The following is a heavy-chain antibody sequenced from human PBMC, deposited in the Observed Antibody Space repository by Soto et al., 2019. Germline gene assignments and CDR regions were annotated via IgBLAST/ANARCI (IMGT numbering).Heavy chain of an antibody. Sequence: EVQLLESGGGLVQPGGSLRLSCAASGFTFSSYAMSWVRQAPGKGLEWVSAISGSGGSTYYADSVKGRFTISRDKSKNTVYLQMTSVRAEDTAVCYFAKCEGYSLLRWKNLRGYSFDYWGQGTLVTVSS. V-gene: IGHV3-23*01. J-gene: IGHJ4*02. CDR3: AKCEGYSLLRWKNLRGYSFDY. D-gene: IGHD2-15*01. CDR1: GFTFSSYA. CDR2: ISGSGGST.